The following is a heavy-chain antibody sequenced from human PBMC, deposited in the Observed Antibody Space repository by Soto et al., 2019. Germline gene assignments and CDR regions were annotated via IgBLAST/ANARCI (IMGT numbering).Heavy chain of an antibody. D-gene: IGHD3-10*01. CDR3: AKEAGSETYYNPLEY. V-gene: IGHV3-23*01. CDR2: ISGDGRTT. J-gene: IGHJ4*02. Sequence: EGSPRLSCAASRLTSTNYTMNWVRQAPGKGLEWVSAISGDGRTTYYADSVKGRVTISRDNSKNTLYLQTNSLRAEDTAIYHCAKEAGSETYYNPLEYWRQGTPVTLSS. CDR1: RLTSTNYT.